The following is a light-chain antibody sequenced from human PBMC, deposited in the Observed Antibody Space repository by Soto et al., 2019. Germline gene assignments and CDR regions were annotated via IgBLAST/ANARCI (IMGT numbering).Light chain of an antibody. CDR1: QSISNNY. J-gene: IGKJ1*01. CDR2: GAS. CDR3: QQYISSPLT. Sequence: EIVLTHSPGTLSLSPGERATLSCSASQSISNNYLAWYQQKPGQAPRLVIYGASNRATGIPDRFSASGSGTDFTLTISRLEPEDFAVYYCQQYISSPLTFGQGTKVDIK. V-gene: IGKV3-20*01.